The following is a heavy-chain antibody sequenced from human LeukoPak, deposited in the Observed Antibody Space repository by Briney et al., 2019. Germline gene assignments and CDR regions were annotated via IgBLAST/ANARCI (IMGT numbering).Heavy chain of an antibody. CDR3: ARQGVIDHNWFDP. CDR1: GYSISSGYY. J-gene: IGHJ5*02. D-gene: IGHD3-16*02. V-gene: IGHV4-38-2*01. Sequence: PETLSLTCAVSGYSISSGYYWGWIRQPPGKGLEWIGSIYHSGSTYYNPSLKSRVTISVDTSKNQFSLKLSSVTAADTAVYYCARQGVIDHNWFDPWGQGTLVTVSS. CDR2: IYHSGST.